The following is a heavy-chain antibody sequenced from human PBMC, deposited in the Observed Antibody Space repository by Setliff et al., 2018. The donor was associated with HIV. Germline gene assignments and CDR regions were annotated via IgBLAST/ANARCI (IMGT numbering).Heavy chain of an antibody. Sequence: GGSLRLSCAASGFTFSSYMMSWVRQAPGKGLEWVSSIYSGGHTYYANSVRARFTISRDNSKNTVHLQMNSLRAEDTAVYYCARDYTNYFGAFDMWGQGTVVTVSS. V-gene: IGHV3-66*01. CDR1: GFTFSSYM. D-gene: IGHD3-16*01. J-gene: IGHJ3*02. CDR3: ARDYTNYFGAFDM. CDR2: IYSGGHT.